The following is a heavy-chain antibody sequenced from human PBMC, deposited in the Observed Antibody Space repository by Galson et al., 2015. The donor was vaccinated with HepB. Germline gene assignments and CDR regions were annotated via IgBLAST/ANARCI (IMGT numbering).Heavy chain of an antibody. Sequence: SLRLSCAASGFTFSSYWMSWVRQAPGKGLEWVSVIYSGGSTYYADSVKGRFTISRHNSKNTLYLQMNSLRAEDTAVYYCASFAAAGQLRFMDVWGQGTTVTVSS. D-gene: IGHD6-13*01. CDR1: GFTFSSYW. J-gene: IGHJ6*02. CDR3: ASFAAAGQLRFMDV. V-gene: IGHV3-53*04. CDR2: IYSGGST.